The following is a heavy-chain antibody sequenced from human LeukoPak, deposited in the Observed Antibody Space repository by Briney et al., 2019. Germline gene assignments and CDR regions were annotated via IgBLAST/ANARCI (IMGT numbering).Heavy chain of an antibody. D-gene: IGHD5-18*01. CDR3: ARVGGSYGLNDYYGMDV. CDR1: GGTFSSYA. Sequence: SVKVSCKASGGTFSSYAISWVRQAPGQGLEWMGRIIPILGIANYAQKFQGRVTTTADKSTSTAYMELSSLRSEDTAVYYCARVGGSYGLNDYYGMDVWGQGTTVTVSS. J-gene: IGHJ6*02. CDR2: IIPILGIA. V-gene: IGHV1-69*04.